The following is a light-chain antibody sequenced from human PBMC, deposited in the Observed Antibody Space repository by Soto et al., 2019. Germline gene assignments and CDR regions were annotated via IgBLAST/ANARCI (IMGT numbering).Light chain of an antibody. CDR1: QNVANY. Sequence: EIVLTQSPATLSLSSGERATLPFRASQNVANYLDWYQQKPGQAPRLLIYGASTRATGVPARFSGGGSGTEFTLTISSLQSDEFAVYYCQQYNSWPLTFGGGTKVDIK. V-gene: IGKV3-15*01. CDR3: QQYNSWPLT. J-gene: IGKJ4*01. CDR2: GAS.